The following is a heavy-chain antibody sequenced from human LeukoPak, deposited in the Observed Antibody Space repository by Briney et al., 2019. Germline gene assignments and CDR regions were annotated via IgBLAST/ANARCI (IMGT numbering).Heavy chain of an antibody. J-gene: IGHJ5*02. CDR1: GYTFTGYY. Sequence: ASVKVSCKASGYTFTGYYMHWVRQAPGQGLEWMGWMNPNSGNTGYAQKFQGRVTMTRDTSISTAYMELSSLRSEDTAAYYCARMSYYDRRGDNWFDPWGQGTLVIVSS. CDR2: MNPNSGNT. D-gene: IGHD3-22*01. CDR3: ARMSYYDRRGDNWFDP. V-gene: IGHV1-8*02.